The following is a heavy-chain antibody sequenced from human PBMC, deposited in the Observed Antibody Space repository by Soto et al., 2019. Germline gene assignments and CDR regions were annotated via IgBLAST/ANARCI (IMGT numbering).Heavy chain of an antibody. CDR1: GGTFSSYA. CDR2: IIPIFGTA. Sequence: SVKVSCKASGGTFSSYAISWVRQAPGQGLEWMGGIIPIFGTANYAQKFQGRVTITADESTSTAYMELSSLRSEDTAVYYCARERQASSSPFDYWGQGTLVTVSS. V-gene: IGHV1-69*13. D-gene: IGHD6-13*01. CDR3: ARERQASSSPFDY. J-gene: IGHJ4*02.